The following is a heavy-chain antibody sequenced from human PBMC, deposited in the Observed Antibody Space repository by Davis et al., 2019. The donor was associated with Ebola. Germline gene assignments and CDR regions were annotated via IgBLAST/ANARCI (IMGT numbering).Heavy chain of an antibody. D-gene: IGHD2-2*01. V-gene: IGHV1-69*13. Sequence: SVKVSCKASGGTFSSYAISWVRQAPGQGLEWMGGIIPIFGTANYAQKFQGRVTITADESTSTAYMELSSLRSEDTAVYYCARLGDCSSTSCYFRYYYMDVWGKGTTVTVSS. J-gene: IGHJ6*03. CDR1: GGTFSSYA. CDR2: IIPIFGTA. CDR3: ARLGDCSSTSCYFRYYYMDV.